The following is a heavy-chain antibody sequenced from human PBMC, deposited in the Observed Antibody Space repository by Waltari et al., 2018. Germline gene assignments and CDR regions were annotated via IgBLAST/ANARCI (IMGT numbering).Heavy chain of an antibody. CDR3: ARGGGGDWEWFDP. CDR2: IYYTGST. D-gene: IGHD2-21*02. J-gene: IGHJ5*02. CDR1: GGSISGFY. Sequence: QVQLQESGPSLLKPSETLSLICTVSGGSISGFYWSWVRQPPGKGLDWIGYIYYTGSTNFHPSLKSRVTMSVDTSTNQFSLKLSAVTAADTAFYYCARGGGGDWEWFDPWGQGTLVTVSS. V-gene: IGHV4-59*01.